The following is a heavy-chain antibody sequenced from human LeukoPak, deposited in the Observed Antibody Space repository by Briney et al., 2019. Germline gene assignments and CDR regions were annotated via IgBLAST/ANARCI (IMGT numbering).Heavy chain of an antibody. CDR1: GFTFSSYE. V-gene: IGHV3-48*03. CDR2: ISSSGSTI. CDR3: AELGITMIGGV. D-gene: IGHD3-10*02. Sequence: GGTLRLSCAASGFTFSSYEMNWVRQAPGKGLEGVSYISSSGSTIYYADSVKGRFIILRDNSKNSLYLQMNSLRAEDTAVYYCAELGITMIGGVWGKGTTVTISS. J-gene: IGHJ6*04.